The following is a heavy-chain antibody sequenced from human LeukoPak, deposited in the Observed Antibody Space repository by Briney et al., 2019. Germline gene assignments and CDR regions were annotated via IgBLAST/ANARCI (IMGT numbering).Heavy chain of an antibody. Sequence: ASVKVSCKASGYTFYSYGVTWVGQAPGQGLEWMGWIGAYYGKTVYAQNFQGRVTLTTDISTNTAYMELRSLRSDDTAVYYCSRGPVRERELRGAWFDSWGQGTLVTVSS. CDR3: SRGPVRERELRGAWFDS. D-gene: IGHD1-7*01. CDR2: IGAYYGKT. CDR1: GYTFYSYG. V-gene: IGHV1-18*01. J-gene: IGHJ5*01.